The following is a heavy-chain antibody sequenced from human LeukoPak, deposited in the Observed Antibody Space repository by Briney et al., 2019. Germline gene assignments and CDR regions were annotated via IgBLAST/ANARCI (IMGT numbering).Heavy chain of an antibody. CDR1: GYTFTGYY. CDR2: INPNSGAT. D-gene: IGHD2-21*02. CDR3: AKSIEYCGADCYGYFDL. V-gene: IGHV1-2*06. J-gene: IGHJ2*01. Sequence: ASVKVSCKPSGYTFTGYYMHWVRQAPGQGLEWMGRINPNSGATNYAQKFQGRVTMTRNTSISTAYMELTTLRSDDTAVYYCAKSIEYCGADCYGYFDLWGRGTLVTVSS.